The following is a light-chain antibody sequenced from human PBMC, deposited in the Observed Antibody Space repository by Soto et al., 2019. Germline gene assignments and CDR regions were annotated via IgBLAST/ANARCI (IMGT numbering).Light chain of an antibody. J-gene: IGKJ2*01. Sequence: DIQMTQSPSSLSASVGDRVTITCRASQTISSYLNWYQQKPGKTPKLLIYAASSLQSGVTSIFSGSVSGTDFTLNTSSLQPEDLATYYCPQSHSIPYTFGQGTKLEIK. CDR1: QTISSY. CDR2: AAS. V-gene: IGKV1-39*01. CDR3: PQSHSIPYT.